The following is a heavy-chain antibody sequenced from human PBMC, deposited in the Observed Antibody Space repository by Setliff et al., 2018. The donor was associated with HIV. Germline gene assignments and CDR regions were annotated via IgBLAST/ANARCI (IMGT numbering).Heavy chain of an antibody. V-gene: IGHV3-15*01. CDR3: TTGTRLVD. CDR1: GGSISSNW. CDR2: IKSKTDGGTT. Sequence: LTCAVSGGSISSNWWSWVRQAPGKGLEWVGRIKSKTDGGTTDYAAPVKGRFTISRDDSKNTLYLQMNSLKTEDTAVYYCTTGTRLVDWGQGALVTVSS. D-gene: IGHD2-21*01. J-gene: IGHJ4*02.